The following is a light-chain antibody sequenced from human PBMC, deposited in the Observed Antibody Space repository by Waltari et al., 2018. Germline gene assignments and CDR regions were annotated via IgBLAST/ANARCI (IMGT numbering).Light chain of an antibody. J-gene: IGKJ2*01. V-gene: IGKV1-NL1*01. Sequence: DIQMTQSPSSLSASVGDRVTITCRASQAISNSLAWYQQKPGKAPNLLLYAASTLESGVPSRFSGSGSGTDYTLAISSLQPEDFAIYYCQQYSSRPYTFGQGTKLGI. CDR1: QAISNS. CDR3: QQYSSRPYT. CDR2: AAS.